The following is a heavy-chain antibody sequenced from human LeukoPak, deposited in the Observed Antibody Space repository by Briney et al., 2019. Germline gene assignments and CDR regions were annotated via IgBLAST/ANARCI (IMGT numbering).Heavy chain of an antibody. CDR1: GGTFSTDT. V-gene: IGHV1-69*13. Sequence: ASVKVSCKASGGTFSTDTITWVRQAPGQGREWMGGIIPLFGKAHYAQEFQGRVTITADESTSTSYMELSRLRSEDTAVYYCARAVDYDLLTGYSFYYIDVWGKGTTVTISS. CDR2: IIPLFGKA. J-gene: IGHJ6*03. CDR3: ARAVDYDLLTGYSFYYIDV. D-gene: IGHD3-9*01.